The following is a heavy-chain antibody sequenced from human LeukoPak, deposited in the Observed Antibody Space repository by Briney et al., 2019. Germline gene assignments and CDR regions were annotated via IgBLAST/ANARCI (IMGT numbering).Heavy chain of an antibody. CDR2: IYYSGST. CDR3: ARRKLGIVVVPAAIWFDP. J-gene: IGHJ5*02. Sequence: SETLSLTCTVSGGSISSYYWSWIRQPPGKGLEWIGYIYYSGSTNYNPSLKSRVTISVDTSKNQFSLKLSSVTAADTAVYYCARRKLGIVVVPAAIWFDPWGQGTLVTVSS. D-gene: IGHD2-2*03. CDR1: GGSISSYY. V-gene: IGHV4-59*08.